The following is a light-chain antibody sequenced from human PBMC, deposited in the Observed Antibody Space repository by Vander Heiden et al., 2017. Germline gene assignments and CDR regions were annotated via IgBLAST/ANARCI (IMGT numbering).Light chain of an antibody. J-gene: IGKJ1*01. CDR3: QQYNSYSPT. V-gene: IGKV1-5*01. CDR2: YDA. Sequence: IPMTQSPSTLSASVGDRVAITCRGSQSSSSRLSGYQQQPGRHPQRLINYDASLESGGTSRCSGSRAGAKDSPTISSLQPDEFATDYCQQYNSYSPTFGRGTKVEIK. CDR1: QSSSSR.